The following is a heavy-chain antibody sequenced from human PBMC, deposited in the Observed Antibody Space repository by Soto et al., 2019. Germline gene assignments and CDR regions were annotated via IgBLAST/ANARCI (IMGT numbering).Heavy chain of an antibody. CDR1: GGTFSSYA. CDR3: SKDRRGRDGYNFGARYYYGMDV. CDR2: IIPIFGPP. Sequence: QVQLVQSGAEVKKPGSSVKVSCKASGGTFSSYAISWVRQAPGQGLEWMGGIIPIFGPPNYAQRFQDRVTMTADESTSTAYIEVSSLTSEDTAVYYCSKDRRGRDGYNFGARYYYGMDVWGQGTTVTVSS. J-gene: IGHJ6*01. V-gene: IGHV1-69*01. D-gene: IGHD5-12*01.